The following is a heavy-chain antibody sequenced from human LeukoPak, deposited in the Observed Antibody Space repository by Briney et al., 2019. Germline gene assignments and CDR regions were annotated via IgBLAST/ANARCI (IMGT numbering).Heavy chain of an antibody. J-gene: IGHJ4*02. D-gene: IGHD6-13*01. CDR1: GGSFSGYS. CDR3: ARGYSSSRGSDY. V-gene: IGHV4-34*01. Sequence: SETLSLTCAVYGGSFSGYSWSWIRQPPGKGLEWIGEINQSGSTNYNPSLKSRVTISVDTSKNQFSLKLSSVTAADTAVYYCARGYSSSRGSDYWGQGTLVTVSS. CDR2: INQSGST.